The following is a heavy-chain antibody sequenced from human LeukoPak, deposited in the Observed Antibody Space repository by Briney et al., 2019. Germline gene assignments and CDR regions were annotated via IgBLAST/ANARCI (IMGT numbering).Heavy chain of an antibody. CDR3: ARHSSVVRGWFDP. CDR1: GGSFSSYY. J-gene: IGHJ5*02. Sequence: SETLSLTCTVSGGSFSSYYWSWIRQPPGKGLEWIGYIYSSGSTNYNPSLKSRVTISVDTSKNQFSLNLTSVTAADTAVYYCARHSSVVRGWFDPWGQGTRVTVSS. D-gene: IGHD2-15*01. CDR2: IYSSGST. V-gene: IGHV4-4*09.